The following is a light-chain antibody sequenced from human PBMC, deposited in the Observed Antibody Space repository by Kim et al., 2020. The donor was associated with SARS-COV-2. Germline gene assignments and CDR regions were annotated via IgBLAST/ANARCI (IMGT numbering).Light chain of an antibody. CDR2: GAS. CDR3: QQYGSSPRT. Sequence: LSPGERATVSCRASQSVSSSYLAVYQQKPGQAPRLLIYGASSRATGIPDRFSGSGSGTDFTLTISRLEPEDFAVYYCQQYGSSPRTFGQGTKLEI. CDR1: QSVSSSY. V-gene: IGKV3-20*01. J-gene: IGKJ2*01.